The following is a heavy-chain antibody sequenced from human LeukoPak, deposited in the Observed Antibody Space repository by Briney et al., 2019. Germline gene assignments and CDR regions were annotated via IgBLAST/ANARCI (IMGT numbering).Heavy chain of an antibody. CDR2: IYTRGST. Sequence: PSQTLSLTCTVSGGSISSGSYYWIWIRQPAGKGLEGIVRIYTRGSTNYNPSLKSRVTTSVPTSKTQFSLTLSPPPAAATAVYHCARRSYDFCTGLAYWGQATPATPPS. CDR1: GGSISSGSYY. CDR3: ARRSYDFCTGLAY. V-gene: IGHV4-61*02. J-gene: IGHJ4*02. D-gene: IGHD3/OR15-3a*01.